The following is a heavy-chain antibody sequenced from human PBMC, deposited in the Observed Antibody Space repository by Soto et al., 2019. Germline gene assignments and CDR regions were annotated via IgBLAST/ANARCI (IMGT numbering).Heavy chain of an antibody. J-gene: IGHJ4*02. Sequence: EVQLVESGGGLIQPGGSLRLSCAVSGFTVSGPYMTWVRQAPGKGLQCVSVIYRGGSTYYADSVKDRFTISSDNAKNTLYLQMNSLRVEDTAIYFCARAMPDWPYDYWGQGTLVTVSS. CDR2: IYRGGST. V-gene: IGHV3-53*01. D-gene: IGHD2-2*01. CDR1: GFTVSGPY. CDR3: ARAMPDWPYDY.